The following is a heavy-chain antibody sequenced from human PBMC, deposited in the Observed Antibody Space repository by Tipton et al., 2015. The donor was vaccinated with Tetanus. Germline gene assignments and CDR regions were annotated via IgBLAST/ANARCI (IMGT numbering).Heavy chain of an antibody. CDR3: ATMTPVDWYFDL. CDR2: IYYSGST. V-gene: IGHV4-59*01. D-gene: IGHD4-17*01. J-gene: IGHJ2*01. Sequence: LRLSCNVSGDSIKKYFWSWIRQSPGQGLEWIGLIYYSGSTSYNPSLKSRVTISVDTSKNQLSLKLTSVTAADTAVYYCATMTPVDWYFDLWGRGTLVTVSS. CDR1: GDSIKKYF.